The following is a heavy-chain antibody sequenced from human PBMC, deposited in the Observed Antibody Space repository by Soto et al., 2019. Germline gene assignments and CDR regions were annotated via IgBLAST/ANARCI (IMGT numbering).Heavy chain of an antibody. CDR3: AKDKRGYSYGYMDDY. CDR1: GFTFSSYA. Sequence: EVQLLESGGGLVQPGGSLRLSCAASGFTFSSYAMSWVRQAPGKGLEWVSAISGSGGSTYYADSVKGRFTISRDNSKNTLYLQMNSTRDEDTAVYYCAKDKRGYSYGYMDDYWGQGTLVTVSS. J-gene: IGHJ4*02. CDR2: ISGSGGST. D-gene: IGHD5-18*01. V-gene: IGHV3-23*01.